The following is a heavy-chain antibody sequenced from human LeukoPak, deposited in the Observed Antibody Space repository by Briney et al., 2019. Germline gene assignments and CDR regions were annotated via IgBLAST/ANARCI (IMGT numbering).Heavy chain of an antibody. D-gene: IGHD3-22*01. CDR3: AKGIDYYDSSGPDY. CDR2: ISWNSGSI. J-gene: IGHJ4*02. V-gene: IGHV3-9*01. CDR1: GFTFDDYA. Sequence: GRSLRLSCAASGFTFDDYAMHWVRQAPGKGLEWVSGISWNSGSIGYADSVKGRFTISRDNAKNSLYLQMNSLRAEDTALYYCAKGIDYYDSSGPDYWGQGTLVTVSS.